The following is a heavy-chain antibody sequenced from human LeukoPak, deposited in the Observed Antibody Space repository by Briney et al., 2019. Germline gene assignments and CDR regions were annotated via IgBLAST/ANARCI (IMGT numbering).Heavy chain of an antibody. D-gene: IGHD6-13*01. Sequence: GRSLRLSCAASGFTFDDYAMHWVRQAPGKGLEWVSGISWNSGSIGYADSVKGRFTISRDNAKNSLYLQMNGLRAEDMALYYCAKGRSSGIAAAGDYWGQGTLVTVSS. CDR2: ISWNSGSI. CDR1: GFTFDDYA. V-gene: IGHV3-9*03. J-gene: IGHJ4*02. CDR3: AKGRSSGIAAAGDY.